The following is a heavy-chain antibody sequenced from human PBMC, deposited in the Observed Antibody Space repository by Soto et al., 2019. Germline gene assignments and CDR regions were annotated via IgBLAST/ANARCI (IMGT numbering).Heavy chain of an antibody. CDR1: GGSISSNNW. V-gene: IGHV4-4*02. CDR3: VKEEGGHKVRGSFLR. CDR2: VFHSGIT. D-gene: IGHD3-10*01. Sequence: QVQLRESGPGLVKPSGTLSLTCTVSGGSISSNNWWSWVRQSPGKGLEGIGEVFHSGITNYSPSLSRWLTIKVDESKHQISQRLTSVTAADTAVYYCVKEEGGHKVRGSFLRWGHGSLVTVSS. J-gene: IGHJ1*01.